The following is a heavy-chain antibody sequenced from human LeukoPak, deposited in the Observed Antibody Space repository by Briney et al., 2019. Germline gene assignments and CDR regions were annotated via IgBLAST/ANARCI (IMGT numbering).Heavy chain of an antibody. CDR2: IIPIFGTA. J-gene: IGHJ4*02. CDR1: GGTFSSYA. D-gene: IGHD3-22*01. V-gene: IGHV1-69*13. CDR3: ARVSRHYYDSSGYQGGDY. Sequence: SVKVSCKASGGTFSSYAISWVRQAPGQGLEWMGGIIPIFGTANYAQKFQGRVTITADESASTAYMELSSLRSDDTAVYYCARVSRHYYDSSGYQGGDYWGQGTPVTVSS.